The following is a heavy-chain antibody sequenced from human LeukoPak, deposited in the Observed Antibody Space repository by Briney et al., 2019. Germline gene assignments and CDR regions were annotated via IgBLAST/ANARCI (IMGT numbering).Heavy chain of an antibody. V-gene: IGHV3-23*01. Sequence: PGGSLRLSCAASGLTFGIYAMSWVRQAPGKELEWVSSISDSGGDTSSADSVKGRFTISRDNSKNTLSLQMNSLRVEDTALYFCAKDDYHDSSGYYLGDSWGQGTLVTVSS. J-gene: IGHJ4*02. D-gene: IGHD3-22*01. CDR2: ISDSGGDT. CDR3: AKDDYHDSSGYYLGDS. CDR1: GLTFGIYA.